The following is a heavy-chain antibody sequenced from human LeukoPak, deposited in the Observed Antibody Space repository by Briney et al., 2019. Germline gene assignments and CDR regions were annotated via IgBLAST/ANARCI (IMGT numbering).Heavy chain of an antibody. D-gene: IGHD6-13*01. Sequence: TSVKVSCKASGYTFTSNYMHWARQAPGQGLEWMGIINPSGGSTNYAQMFQGRVTMTSDTSTSTVYMDLSSMRSEDTAVYYCARGPAPSTGWPFDYWGQGTLVTVSS. CDR1: GYTFTSNY. CDR2: INPSGGST. J-gene: IGHJ4*02. CDR3: ARGPAPSTGWPFDY. V-gene: IGHV1-46*01.